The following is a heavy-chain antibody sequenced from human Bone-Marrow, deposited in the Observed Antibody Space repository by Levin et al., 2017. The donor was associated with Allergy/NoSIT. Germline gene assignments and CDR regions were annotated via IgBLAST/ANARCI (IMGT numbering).Heavy chain of an antibody. CDR2: INAGNGNT. J-gene: IGHJ5*02. V-gene: IGHV1-3*01. D-gene: IGHD5-12*01. CDR3: ARRAYSGYGGFDP. CDR1: GYTFTSYA. Sequence: GGSLRLSCKASGYTFTSYAMHWVRQAPGQRLEWMGWINAGNGNTKYSQKFQGRVTITRDTSASTAYMELSSLRSEDTAVYYCARRAYSGYGGFDPWGQGTLVTVSS.